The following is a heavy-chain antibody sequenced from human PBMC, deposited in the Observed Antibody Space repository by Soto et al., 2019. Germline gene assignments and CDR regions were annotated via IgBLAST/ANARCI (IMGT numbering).Heavy chain of an antibody. CDR1: GFTFSSYS. CDR2: ISSSSSTI. D-gene: IGHD3-10*01. CDR3: ARESMVRGVISYYYMDV. J-gene: IGHJ6*03. V-gene: IGHV3-48*01. Sequence: EVQLVESGGGLVQPGGSLRLSCAASGFTFSSYSMNWVRQAPGKGLEWVSYISSSSSTIYYADSVKGRFTISRDNAKNSLYLQMNSLRAEDTAVYYCARESMVRGVISYYYMDVWGKGTTVTVSS.